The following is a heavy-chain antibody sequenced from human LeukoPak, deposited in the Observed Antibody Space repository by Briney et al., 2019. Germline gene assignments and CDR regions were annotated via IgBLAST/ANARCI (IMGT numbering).Heavy chain of an antibody. CDR3: AREISNSVRNNWFDP. CDR2: IYYSGST. D-gene: IGHD4-11*01. V-gene: IGHV4-31*03. J-gene: IGHJ5*02. CDR1: GGSISSGGYY. Sequence: SQTLSLTCTVSGGSISSGGYYWSWIRQHPGKGLEWIGYIYYSGSTYYNPSLKSRVTISVDTSKNQFSLKLSSVTAADTAVYYCAREISNSVRNNWFDPWGQGTLVTVSS.